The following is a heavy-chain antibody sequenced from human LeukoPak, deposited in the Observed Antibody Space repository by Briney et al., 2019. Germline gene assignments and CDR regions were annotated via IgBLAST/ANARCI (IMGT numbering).Heavy chain of an antibody. Sequence: QAGRSLRLSCAASGFTFDDYAMHWVRQAPGKGLEWVSAISGSGGSTYYADSVKGRFTISRDNSKNTLYLQMNSLRAEDTAVYYCAKDLEGNYGSGSYSDYWGQGTLVTVSS. CDR1: GFTFDDYA. CDR2: ISGSGGST. D-gene: IGHD3-10*01. V-gene: IGHV3-23*01. J-gene: IGHJ4*02. CDR3: AKDLEGNYGSGSYSDY.